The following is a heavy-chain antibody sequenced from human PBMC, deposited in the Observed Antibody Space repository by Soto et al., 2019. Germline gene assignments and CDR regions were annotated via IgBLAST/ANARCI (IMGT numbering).Heavy chain of an antibody. J-gene: IGHJ4*02. Sequence: QVQLVESGGGVVQPGRSLRLSCAASGFTFSSYAMHWVRQAPGKGLEWVAVISYDGSNKYYADSVKGRFTISRDNSKNTLYLQMNSLRAEDTAVYYCARDRSRSYYPGYFDYWGQGTLVTVSS. V-gene: IGHV3-30-3*01. CDR1: GFTFSSYA. CDR3: ARDRSRSYYPGYFDY. D-gene: IGHD1-26*01. CDR2: ISYDGSNK.